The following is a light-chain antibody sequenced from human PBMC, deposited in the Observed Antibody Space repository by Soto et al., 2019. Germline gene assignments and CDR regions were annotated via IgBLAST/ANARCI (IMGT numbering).Light chain of an antibody. CDR3: QQYNNWPPK. J-gene: IGKJ1*01. V-gene: IGKV3-15*01. CDR2: GAS. Sequence: EIVMTPSPATLSVSPVERATLSCRASQSINSYLAWYQQKPGQAPRLLIYGASTGATGIPARFSGSGSGTEFTLTVNSLLSEDFAIYYCQQYNNWPPKFGQGTKVDIK. CDR1: QSINSY.